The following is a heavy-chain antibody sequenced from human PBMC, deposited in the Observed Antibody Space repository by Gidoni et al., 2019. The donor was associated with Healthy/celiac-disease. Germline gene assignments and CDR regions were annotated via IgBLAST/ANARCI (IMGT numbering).Heavy chain of an antibody. J-gene: IGHJ6*02. Sequence: QVQLQESGPGLVKPSETLSLTCTVSGGSISSYYWSWIRQPPGKGLEWIGYIYYSGSTNYNPSLKSRVTISVDTSKNQFSLKLSSVTAADTAVYYCARGMVLPPHRGARSVALPYYYYYGMDVWGQGTTVTVSS. CDR1: GGSISSYY. CDR2: IYYSGST. V-gene: IGHV4-59*01. D-gene: IGHD6-19*01. CDR3: ARGMVLPPHRGARSVALPYYYYYGMDV.